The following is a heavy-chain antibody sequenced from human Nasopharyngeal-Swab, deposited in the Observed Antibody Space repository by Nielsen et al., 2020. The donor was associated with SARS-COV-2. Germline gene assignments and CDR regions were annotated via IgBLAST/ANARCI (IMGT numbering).Heavy chain of an antibody. V-gene: IGHV3-30*18. CDR3: AKAPYLRGLDV. CDR1: GFTFSSYG. D-gene: IGHD2-21*01. Sequence: GGSLRLSCAASGFTFSSYGMHWVRQTPGKGLEWVALISYDGSHKYYADSVNDRFTISRDNSKNTLYLQMNSLRVEDTAVYYCAKAPYLRGLDVWGQGTTVTVSS. CDR2: ISYDGSHK. J-gene: IGHJ6*02.